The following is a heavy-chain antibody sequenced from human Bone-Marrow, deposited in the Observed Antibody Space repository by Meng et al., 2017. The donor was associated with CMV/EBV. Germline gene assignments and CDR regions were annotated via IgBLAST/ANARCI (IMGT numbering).Heavy chain of an antibody. D-gene: IGHD3-9*01. CDR3: ARGGHYDILTGYPDY. CDR1: GGSISSGGYY. CDR2: IYYSGST. V-gene: IGHV4-31*02. Sequence: GGSISSGGYYWSWIRQHPGKGLECIGYIYYSGSTYYNPSLKSRVTISVDTSKNQFSLKLSSVTAADTAVYYCARGGHYDILTGYPDYWGQGTLVTVSS. J-gene: IGHJ4*02.